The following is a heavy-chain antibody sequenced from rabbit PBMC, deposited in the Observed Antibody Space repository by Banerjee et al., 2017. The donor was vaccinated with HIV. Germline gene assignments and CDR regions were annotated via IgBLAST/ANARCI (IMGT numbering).Heavy chain of an antibody. CDR1: GFSFSNSYW. D-gene: IGHD4-1*01. V-gene: IGHV1S45*01. CDR2: IWVGSSGIT. CDR3: ARDLAGVIGWNFNL. Sequence: QEQLEESGGDLVKPEGSLTLTCTASGFSFSNSYWICWVRQAPGKGLEWIACIWVGSSGITYYASWAKGRFTISKASWTTVTLQMTSLTAADTASYFCARDLAGVIGWNFNLWGQGTLVTDS. J-gene: IGHJ4*01.